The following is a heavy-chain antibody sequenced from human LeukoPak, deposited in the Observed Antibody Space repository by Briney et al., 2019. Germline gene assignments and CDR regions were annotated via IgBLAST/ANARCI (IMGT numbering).Heavy chain of an antibody. Sequence: GGSLRLSCVVSGIPFSDYYMNWIRQAPGKGLEWISYISSSSSYTDYADSVKGRFTISRDNAKNSLYLQMNSLRAEDTAVYYCATASWIHLWSQNFDCWGQGTLVTVSS. V-gene: IGHV3-11*03. J-gene: IGHJ4*02. CDR1: GIPFSDYY. CDR2: ISSSSSYT. CDR3: ATASWIHLWSQNFDC. D-gene: IGHD5-18*01.